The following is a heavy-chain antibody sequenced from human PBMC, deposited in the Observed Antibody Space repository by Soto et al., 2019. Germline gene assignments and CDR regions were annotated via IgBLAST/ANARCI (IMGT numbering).Heavy chain of an antibody. V-gene: IGHV4-38-2*02. CDR2: IYHSGST. Sequence: SETLSLTCTVSGYSISSGYYWGWIRQPPGKGLEWIGSIYHSGSTYYNPSLKSRVTISVDTSKNQFSLKLSSVTAADTAVYYCARDDETGTTGRAFDIWGQGTMVTVSS. CDR3: ARDDETGTTGRAFDI. D-gene: IGHD1-7*01. J-gene: IGHJ3*02. CDR1: GYSISSGYY.